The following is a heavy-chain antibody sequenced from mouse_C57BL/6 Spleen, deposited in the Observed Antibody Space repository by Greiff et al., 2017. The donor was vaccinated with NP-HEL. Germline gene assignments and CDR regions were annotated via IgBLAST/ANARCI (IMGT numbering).Heavy chain of an antibody. D-gene: IGHD1-1*01. V-gene: IGHV1-55*01. Sequence: QVQLQQPGAELVKPGASVKMSCTASGYTFTSYWITWVKQRPGQGLEWIGDIYPGSGSTNYNEKFKSKATLTVDTSYSTAYMQLSSLTSEGSAVYDCASLNSPYYYGSSPAWFAYWGQGTLVTVSA. CDR3: ASLNSPYYYGSSPAWFAY. CDR1: GYTFTSYW. J-gene: IGHJ3*01. CDR2: IYPGSGST.